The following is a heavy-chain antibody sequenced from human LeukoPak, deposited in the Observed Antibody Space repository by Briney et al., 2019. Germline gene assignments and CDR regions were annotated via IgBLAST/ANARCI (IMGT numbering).Heavy chain of an antibody. J-gene: IGHJ4*02. CDR2: IYTSGST. CDR3: ARQENYYDSSGFHFDY. Sequence: PSETLSLTCTVSGGSISSYYSGWIRQPPGKGLEWIGYIYTSGSTTYNPSLKSRVTISVDTSKNQFSLKLSSVTAADTAVYYCARQENYYDSSGFHFDYWGQGTLVTVSS. CDR1: GGSISSYY. D-gene: IGHD3-22*01. V-gene: IGHV4-4*09.